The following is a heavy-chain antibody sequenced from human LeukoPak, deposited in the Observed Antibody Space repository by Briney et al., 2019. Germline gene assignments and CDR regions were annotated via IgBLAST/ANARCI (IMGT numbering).Heavy chain of an antibody. CDR1: GYTFTSYY. V-gene: IGHV1-46*01. D-gene: IGHD3-22*01. Sequence: ASVKVSCKASGYTFTSYYMHWVRQAPGQGLEWMGIINPSGGSASYAQKSQGRVTMTRDTSTSTVYMELSSLRSEDTAVYYCARDVGLYHYDSSGYFDYWGQGTLVTVSS. J-gene: IGHJ4*02. CDR2: INPSGGSA. CDR3: ARDVGLYHYDSSGYFDY.